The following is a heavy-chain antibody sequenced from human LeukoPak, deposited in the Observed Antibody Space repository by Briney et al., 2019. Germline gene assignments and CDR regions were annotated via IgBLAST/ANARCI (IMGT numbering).Heavy chain of an antibody. D-gene: IGHD3-22*01. CDR1: GFTFSSYG. Sequence: GGSLRLSRAASGFTFSSYGMHWVRQAPGKGLEWVAFIRYDGSNKYYADSVKGRFTISRDNSKNTLYLQMNSLRAEDTAVYYCAKDDPIKYYDSSGYLDYWGQGTLVTVSS. V-gene: IGHV3-30*02. CDR2: IRYDGSNK. CDR3: AKDDPIKYYDSSGYLDY. J-gene: IGHJ4*02.